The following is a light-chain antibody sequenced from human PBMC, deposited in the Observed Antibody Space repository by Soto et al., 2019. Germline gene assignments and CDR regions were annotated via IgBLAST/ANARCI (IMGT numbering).Light chain of an antibody. CDR2: GVY. V-gene: IGKV3-15*01. CDR1: QSVSSN. Sequence: EVVMTQSPATLSVSPGERATLSCRASQSVSSNLAWYQQKPGQAPRLLIYGVYTGPTGIPARFSGSGSGTEFTLTISSLQSEDSAVYYCQQYNKWPPFTFGQGTKLEIK. J-gene: IGKJ2*01. CDR3: QQYNKWPPFT.